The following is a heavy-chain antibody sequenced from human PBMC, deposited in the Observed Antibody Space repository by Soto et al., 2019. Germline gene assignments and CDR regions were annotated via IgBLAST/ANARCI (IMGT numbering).Heavy chain of an antibody. Sequence: SQTLSLTCAISGDSVSSNSAAWNWIRQSPSRGLEWLGRTYYRSKWYNDYAVSVKSRITINPDTSKNQFSLQLNSVTPEDTAVYYCARDHPLGYCSSTSCLNEFLFDYWGQGTLVTVSS. V-gene: IGHV6-1*01. J-gene: IGHJ4*02. CDR2: TYYRSKWYN. CDR1: GDSVSSNSAA. D-gene: IGHD2-2*01. CDR3: ARDHPLGYCSSTSCLNEFLFDY.